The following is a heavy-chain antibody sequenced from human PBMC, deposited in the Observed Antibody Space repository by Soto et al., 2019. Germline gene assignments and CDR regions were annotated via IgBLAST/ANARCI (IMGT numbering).Heavy chain of an antibody. CDR1: GFAFSNYA. CDR3: AKAGDILTGTKYGMDV. V-gene: IGHV3-23*01. J-gene: IGHJ6*02. D-gene: IGHD3-9*01. CDR2: ISVSGYNT. Sequence: GGSVRLSCAASGFAFSNYAMSWVRQAPGKGLEWVSAISVSGYNTYYADSVKGRFTISRDNSKNTLYLQMNSLRAEDTAVYYCAKAGDILTGTKYGMDVWGQGTTVTVSS.